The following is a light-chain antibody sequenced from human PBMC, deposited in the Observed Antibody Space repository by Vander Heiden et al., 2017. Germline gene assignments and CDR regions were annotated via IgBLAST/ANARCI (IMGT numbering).Light chain of an antibody. CDR3: QQYVNVPYT. J-gene: IGKJ2*01. V-gene: IGKV1-33*01. CDR2: DAS. CDR1: QDISNH. Sequence: DMQMTQSPSSRSASVGDRLTITCQASQDISNHLNWYQQKPGKAPKVLIYDASNLETGVPSRVSGSGSGAYFTFTISSLQPEDIGTYYCQQYVNVPYTFGQGTKLEIK.